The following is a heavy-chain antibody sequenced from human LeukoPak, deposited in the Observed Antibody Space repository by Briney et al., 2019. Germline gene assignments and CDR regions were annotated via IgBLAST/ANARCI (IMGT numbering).Heavy chain of an antibody. Sequence: GGSLRLSCAASGFTFSRYAMTWVRQAPGKGLEWVSAISGSGGSTYYADSVKGRFIISRDNSKNTVFLQMNSLRAEDTAVYYCAKGDGEIPDNWFDPWGQGILVTVSS. CDR3: AKGDGEIPDNWFDP. J-gene: IGHJ5*02. CDR1: GFTFSRYA. D-gene: IGHD4-17*01. CDR2: ISGSGGST. V-gene: IGHV3-23*01.